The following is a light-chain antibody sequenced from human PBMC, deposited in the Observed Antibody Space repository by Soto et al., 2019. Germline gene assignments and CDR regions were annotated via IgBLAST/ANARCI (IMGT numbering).Light chain of an antibody. CDR1: SSNIGAGYD. Sequence: QSVLTQPPSASGAPGQRVTISCTGSSSNIGAGYDAHWYQQVPGTTPEYLISGNNDRPSGVPDRFSGSKSGTSASLAITGLQAEDEGDYYCQAYDTSLRAWVFGGGTKLTVL. CDR2: GNN. J-gene: IGLJ3*02. CDR3: QAYDTSLRAWV. V-gene: IGLV1-40*01.